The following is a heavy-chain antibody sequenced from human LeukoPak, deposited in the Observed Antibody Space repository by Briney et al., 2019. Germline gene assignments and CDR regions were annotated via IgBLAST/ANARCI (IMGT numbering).Heavy chain of an antibody. CDR1: GGSISSYY. V-gene: IGHV4-59*01. Sequence: SETLSLTCTVSGGSISSYYWSWIRQPPGKGLEWIGYIYYSGSTNYIPSLKSRVTISVDTSKNQFSLKLSSVTAADTAVYYCARVDSSGWYTGVFDYWGQGTLVTVSS. CDR3: ARVDSSGWYTGVFDY. D-gene: IGHD6-19*01. J-gene: IGHJ4*02. CDR2: IYYSGST.